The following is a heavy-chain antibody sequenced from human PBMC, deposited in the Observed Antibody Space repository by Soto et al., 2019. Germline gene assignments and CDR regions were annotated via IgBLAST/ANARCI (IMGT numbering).Heavy chain of an antibody. J-gene: IGHJ5*02. CDR3: AKKNPHGDSNKAWLDP. Sequence: QVQLLQSGAELREPGSSVRVSCTPSGGTFVSSAFAWVRQAPGGKIEWMGGIIPILGSTKYAEKFLGRITIRADDSWRTAYLELSSLTFDDTAVYFCAKKNPHGDSNKAWLDPWGQGTLVTVST. CDR2: IIPILGST. V-gene: IGHV1-69*01. CDR1: GGTFVSSA. D-gene: IGHD2-8*01.